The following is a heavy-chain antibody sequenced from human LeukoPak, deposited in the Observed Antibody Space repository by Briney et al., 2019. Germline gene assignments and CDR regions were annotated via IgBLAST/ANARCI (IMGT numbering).Heavy chain of an antibody. D-gene: IGHD1-7*01. CDR1: GFTFSSYD. J-gene: IGHJ4*02. V-gene: IGHV3-23*01. Sequence: PGGSLRLSCTASGFTFSSYDMSWVRQAPGKGLEWVSAISGSGGSTYYADSAKGRFTISRDNSKNTLYLQMNSLRAEDTAVYYCAKDLVELPWYWGQGTLVTVSS. CDR3: AKDLVELPWY. CDR2: ISGSGGST.